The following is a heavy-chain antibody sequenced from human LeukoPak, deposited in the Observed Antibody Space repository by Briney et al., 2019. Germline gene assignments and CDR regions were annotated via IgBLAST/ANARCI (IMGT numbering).Heavy chain of an antibody. V-gene: IGHV4-59*01. CDR2: IYYSGST. D-gene: IGHD3-16*01. CDR1: GGSTSNYY. J-gene: IGHJ6*03. Sequence: SETLSLTCTVSGGSTSNYYWSWIRQPPGKGLEWIGYIYYSGSTNYNPSLKSRVTISVDTSKNQFSLKLRPVTAADTAVYYCARDLRSFGYYYYMDVWGKGTTVTISS. CDR3: ARDLRSFGYYYYMDV.